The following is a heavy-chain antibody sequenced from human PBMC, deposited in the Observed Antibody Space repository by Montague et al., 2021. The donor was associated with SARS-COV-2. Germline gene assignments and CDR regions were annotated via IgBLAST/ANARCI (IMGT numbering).Heavy chain of an antibody. D-gene: IGHD3-10*01. CDR3: ARDFGESCDH. V-gene: IGHV3-53*01. CDR1: GFTVSSNY. J-gene: IGHJ4*02. CDR2: IYSSGRT. Sequence: SLRLSCAASGFTVSSNYMSWVRQAPGKGLEWVSLIYSSGRTSYADFVKGRFTMSRDNSKNTLYLQMNSLRAEDTAVYYCARDFGESCDHWGQGTLVTVSS.